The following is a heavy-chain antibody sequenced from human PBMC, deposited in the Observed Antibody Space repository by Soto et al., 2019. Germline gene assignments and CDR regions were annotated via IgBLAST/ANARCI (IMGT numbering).Heavy chain of an antibody. J-gene: IGHJ4*02. CDR1: GFTVSNNY. D-gene: IGHD3-10*01. CDR2: IYSGGYT. V-gene: IGHV3-53*01. Sequence: EVQLVESGGGLIQPGGSLRLSCAVSGFTVSNNYMSWVRQAPGKGLEGVSVIYSGGYTAYGDSVKGRFTISRDNSKNTLEPKMNSRRAGNAAVYCGASQPGGGGYWGQGTLVTVSS. CDR3: ASQPGGGGY.